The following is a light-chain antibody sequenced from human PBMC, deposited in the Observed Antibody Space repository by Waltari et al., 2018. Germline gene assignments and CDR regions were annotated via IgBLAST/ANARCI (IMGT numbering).Light chain of an antibody. Sequence: QSALTQPPSASGSPGQSVTISCTGTSSDSVSWFQPPPGKAPKLMIYEVSKRPSGVPDRFSGSKSGNTASLTVSGLQADDEAHYYCSSYADNTLVFGGGTKLTVL. J-gene: IGLJ3*02. CDR2: EVS. CDR3: SSYADNTLV. CDR1: SSDS. V-gene: IGLV2-8*01.